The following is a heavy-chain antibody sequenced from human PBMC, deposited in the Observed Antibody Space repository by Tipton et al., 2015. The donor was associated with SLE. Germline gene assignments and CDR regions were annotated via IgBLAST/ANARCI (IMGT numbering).Heavy chain of an antibody. CDR2: IDTSGNT. D-gene: IGHD3-16*01. CDR1: GGAISGGSYY. CDR3: ARGDLYSDYVWGTLRGAFDI. J-gene: IGHJ3*02. Sequence: TLSLTCTVSGGAISGGSYYWSWVRQPAGKGLEWIGRIDTSGNTNYNPSLKSRVTISVNTSKNQFSLRLSSVTAADTALYYCARGDLYSDYVWGTLRGAFDIWGQGTMVTVSS. V-gene: IGHV4-61*02.